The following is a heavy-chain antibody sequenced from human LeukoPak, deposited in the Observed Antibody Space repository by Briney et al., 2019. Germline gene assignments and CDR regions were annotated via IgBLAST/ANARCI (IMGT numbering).Heavy chain of an antibody. V-gene: IGHV5-51*01. CDR3: ARHGPPTASLCSFDI. Sequence: GESLKISCKGSGYSFTTSWIGWVRQMPGKGLEWMGIIYPSDSDTRYSPSFQAQVSIPADKSIDTAYLQWSSLKASDTAMYYCARHGPPTASLCSFDIWGQGQWSPSLQ. CDR1: GYSFTTSW. D-gene: IGHD4-17*01. CDR2: IYPSDSDT. J-gene: IGHJ3*02.